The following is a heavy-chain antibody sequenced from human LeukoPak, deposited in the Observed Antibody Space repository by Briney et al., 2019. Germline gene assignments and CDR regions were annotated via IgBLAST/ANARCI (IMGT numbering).Heavy chain of an antibody. V-gene: IGHV1-18*04. J-gene: IGHJ4*02. D-gene: IGHD4-17*01. Sequence: VASVKVSCKASGYTFTGYYMHWVRQALGQGLEWMGWISAYNGNTNYAQKLQGRVTMTTDTSTSTAYMELRSLRSDDTAVYYCARAYTVTTYFDYWGQGTLVTVSS. CDR2: ISAYNGNT. CDR1: GYTFTGYY. CDR3: ARAYTVTTYFDY.